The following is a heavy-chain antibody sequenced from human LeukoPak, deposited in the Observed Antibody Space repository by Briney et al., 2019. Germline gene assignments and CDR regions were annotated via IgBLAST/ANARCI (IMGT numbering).Heavy chain of an antibody. D-gene: IGHD3-9*01. CDR2: INHSGST. J-gene: IGHJ4*02. V-gene: IGHV4-34*01. CDR1: GGSFSGYY. Sequence: SETLSLTCAVYGGSFSGYYWSWIRQPPGKGLEWIGEINHSGSTNYNPSLKSRVTISVDTSKNQFSLKLSSVTAADTAVYYCARLGATKKYFDWFSRDYWGQGTLVTVSS. CDR3: ARLGATKKYFDWFSRDY.